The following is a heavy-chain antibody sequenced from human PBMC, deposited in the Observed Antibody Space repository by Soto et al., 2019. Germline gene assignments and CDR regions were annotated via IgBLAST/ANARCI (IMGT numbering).Heavy chain of an antibody. V-gene: IGHV4-4*07. D-gene: IGHD3-3*01. Sequence: SATLSLTCPVSCGSISTYYWSWIRQPSGKGLEWMGRIYASGSTNYNPSLKSRVTMSVATDKNQFSLKLSSVTAADTAVYYCARGGMVIIPTATAFDYWGQGTLVTVS. J-gene: IGHJ4*02. CDR2: IYASGST. CDR3: ARGGMVIIPTATAFDY. CDR1: CGSISTYY.